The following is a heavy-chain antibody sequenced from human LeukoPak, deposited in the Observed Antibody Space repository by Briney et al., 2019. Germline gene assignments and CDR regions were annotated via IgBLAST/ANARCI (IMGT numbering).Heavy chain of an antibody. V-gene: IGHV3-23*01. CDR2: ISGSGGST. CDR1: GFTLSSYA. Sequence: PGGSLRLSCAASGFTLSSYAMSWVRQAPGKGLDWVSAISGSGGSTYYPDSVKGLFTSSRDNAKNTLYLQMNSLRAEATAVYYCAKEANDILTGYPLGYFDYWGPGTLVTVSS. J-gene: IGHJ4*02. D-gene: IGHD3-9*01. CDR3: AKEANDILTGYPLGYFDY.